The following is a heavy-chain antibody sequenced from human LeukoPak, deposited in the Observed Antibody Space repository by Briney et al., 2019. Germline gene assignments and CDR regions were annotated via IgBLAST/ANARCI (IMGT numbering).Heavy chain of an antibody. CDR3: AREGTNYNSRTGAFDI. Sequence: GGSLRLSCVGSGYTFTTYGMSWVRQAPGKGLEWVSGLDNNGDNTYYADSVKGRFTISRDNSKNTLYLQMNSLRAEDTAVYHCAREGTNYNSRTGAFDIWGQGTMVTVSP. V-gene: IGHV3-23*01. J-gene: IGHJ3*02. CDR2: LDNNGDNT. CDR1: GYTFTTYG. D-gene: IGHD2/OR15-2a*01.